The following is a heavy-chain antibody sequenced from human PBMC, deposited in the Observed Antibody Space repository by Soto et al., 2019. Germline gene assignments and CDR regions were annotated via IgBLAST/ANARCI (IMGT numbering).Heavy chain of an antibody. CDR2: IYPKDSDL. V-gene: IGHV5-51*01. CDR1: PSNFNDFW. CDR3: ARIPGVYTGTYHGLDH. D-gene: IGHD1-26*01. J-gene: IGHJ5*02. Sequence: PXESLKISCKGSPSNFNDFWIAWVRQVPGKGLEWMGIIYPKDSDLRYSPSFQGQVTISADLSISTVYLQWTSLKASDTATYYCARIPGVYTGTYHGLDHWGQGTLVTVSS.